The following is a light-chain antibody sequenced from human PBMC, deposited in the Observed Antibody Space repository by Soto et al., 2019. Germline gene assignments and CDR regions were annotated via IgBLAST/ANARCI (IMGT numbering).Light chain of an antibody. V-gene: IGKV3-11*01. Sequence: EIVLTQSPATLSLSPGERATLSCRASQSVSSYLAWYQQKPGQAPRLLIYDASNGATAIPARFSGSGSGTDFTLTISSLEPEDFAVYYCQQRSNWLLTFGGGTKVEIK. CDR2: DAS. CDR1: QSVSSY. CDR3: QQRSNWLLT. J-gene: IGKJ4*01.